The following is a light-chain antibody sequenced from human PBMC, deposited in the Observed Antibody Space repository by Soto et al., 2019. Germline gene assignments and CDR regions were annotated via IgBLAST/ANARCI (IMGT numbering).Light chain of an antibody. CDR3: QQYNNWPRT. V-gene: IGKV3-15*01. J-gene: IGKJ1*01. CDR2: GAS. Sequence: EIVMTQSPATLSVSPGERATLSCRASQSISSKLAWYQQRPGQAPRLLIYGASTRATGVPVRFRGSGSGTEFTLTISGLQSEDFAVYYCQQYNNWPRTFGQGTKVEIK. CDR1: QSISSK.